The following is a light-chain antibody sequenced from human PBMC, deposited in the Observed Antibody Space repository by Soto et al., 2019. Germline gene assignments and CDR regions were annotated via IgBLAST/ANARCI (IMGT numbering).Light chain of an antibody. CDR3: GTWDSSLSGV. V-gene: IGLV1-51*02. CDR2: ENN. J-gene: IGLJ3*02. CDR1: SSNIGNNY. Sequence: QSVLTQPPSVSAAPGQKVTISCSGSSSNIGNNYVSWYQQLPGTAPKLLIYENNKRPSGIPDRFSGSKSGTSATLGITGLQTGDEADYFCGTWDSSLSGVFGGATKLTVL.